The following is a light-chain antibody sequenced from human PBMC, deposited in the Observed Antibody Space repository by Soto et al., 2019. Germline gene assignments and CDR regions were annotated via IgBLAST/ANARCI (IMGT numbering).Light chain of an antibody. CDR2: DAS. CDR1: QDISNY. CDR3: QQYDNLPT. V-gene: IGKV1-33*01. J-gene: IGKJ5*01. Sequence: DIQMTHSPSSMSASVGDRVTITCQASQDISNYLNWYQQKPGKAPKLLIYDASNLETGVPSRFSGSGSGTDFTFTISSLQPEDIATYYCQQYDNLPTFGQGTRLENK.